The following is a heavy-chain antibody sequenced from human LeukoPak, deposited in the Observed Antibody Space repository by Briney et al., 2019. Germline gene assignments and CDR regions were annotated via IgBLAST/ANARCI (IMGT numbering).Heavy chain of an antibody. CDR2: IRYDGSNK. Sequence: SGGSLRLSCAASGFTFSSYGMHWVRQAPGKGLEWVAFIRYDGSNKYYADPVKGRFTISRDNSKNTLYLQMNSLRAEDTAVYYCAKDPTAMVTDFDYWGQGTLVTVSS. CDR1: GFTFSSYG. D-gene: IGHD5-18*01. CDR3: AKDPTAMVTDFDY. J-gene: IGHJ4*02. V-gene: IGHV3-30*02.